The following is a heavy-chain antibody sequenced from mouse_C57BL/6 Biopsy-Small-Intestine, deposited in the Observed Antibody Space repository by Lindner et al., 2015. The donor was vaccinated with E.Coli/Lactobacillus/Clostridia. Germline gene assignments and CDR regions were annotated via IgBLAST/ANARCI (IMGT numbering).Heavy chain of an antibody. CDR3: ARPGDRDNWFDP. CDR2: IIPIFGTP. V-gene: IGHV1-63*02. CDR1: GGTFINNA. Sequence: SVKVSCKASGGTFINNAVSWVRQAPGQGLEWMGGIIPIFGTPKYAQNFQGRLTITADASTSTAYMELSSLTSEDTAIYYCARPGDRDNWFDPWGQGTLVTVSS. D-gene: IGHD4-1*02. J-gene: IGHJ4*01.